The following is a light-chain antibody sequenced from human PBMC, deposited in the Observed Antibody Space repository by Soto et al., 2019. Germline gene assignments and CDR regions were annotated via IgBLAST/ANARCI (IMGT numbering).Light chain of an antibody. J-gene: IGKJ3*01. V-gene: IGKV1-27*01. CDR3: QKYYGAPPLFT. CDR1: HAIGNS. CDR2: AAS. Sequence: DIQMTQSPSSLSASVGDRVTITCRAGHAIGNSLAWYQQKPGQVPKLVIFAASTLQSGVPSRSSGSGSGTDLTLTINSLQPEDVATYYCQKYYGAPPLFTFGPGTKVDIK.